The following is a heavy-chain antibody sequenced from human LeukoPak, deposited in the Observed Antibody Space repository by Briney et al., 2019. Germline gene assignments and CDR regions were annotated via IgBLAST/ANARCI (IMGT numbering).Heavy chain of an antibody. D-gene: IGHD3-16*01. CDR1: GFTFSSYA. V-gene: IGHV3-23*02. CDR2: LRGDGET. Sequence: GGSLTLSCAASGFTFSSYAMSWVRQAPARGLEWVSSLRGDGETFYGDSVRGRFTLSRDESRNTVYLHLNNLRVEDTAIYYCAKASWVSTADAGLWGQGTVVTVS. CDR3: AKASWVSTADAGL. J-gene: IGHJ4*02.